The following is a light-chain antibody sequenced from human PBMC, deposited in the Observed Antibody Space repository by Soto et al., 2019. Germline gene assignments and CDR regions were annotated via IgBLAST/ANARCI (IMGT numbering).Light chain of an antibody. CDR3: QQSDSLPLT. V-gene: IGKV1-39*01. CDR1: QSISSH. CDR2: AAS. Sequence: DLQMTQSPSSLSASVGDRVTITCRASQSISSHLNWYQQKPGKAPKLLIFAASSLQSGVPARFSGSGSGTDFSLTISSLQPEDFATYYCQQSDSLPLTFGGGTKVEIK. J-gene: IGKJ4*01.